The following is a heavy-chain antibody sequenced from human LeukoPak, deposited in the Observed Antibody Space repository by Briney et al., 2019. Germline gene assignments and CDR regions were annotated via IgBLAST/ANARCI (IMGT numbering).Heavy chain of an antibody. D-gene: IGHD3-10*01. J-gene: IGHJ4*02. CDR3: ARAVRGVFDY. CDR1: GGSFSGYY. Sequence: SETLSLTCAVYGGSFSGYYWSWIRQPAGKGLEWIGRTYTSGSTNYNPSLKSRVTMSVDTSKKQLSLKLSSVTAADTAVYYCARAVRGVFDYWGQGTLVTVSS. V-gene: IGHV4-59*10. CDR2: TYTSGST.